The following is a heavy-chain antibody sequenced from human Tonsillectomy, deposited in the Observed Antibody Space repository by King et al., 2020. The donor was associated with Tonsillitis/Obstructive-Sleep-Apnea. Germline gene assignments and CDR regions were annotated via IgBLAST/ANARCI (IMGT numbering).Heavy chain of an antibody. CDR3: AREGGCSSGWYGDYFDY. D-gene: IGHD6-19*01. J-gene: IGHJ4*02. Sequence: VQLVESGGGVVQPGRSLRLSCAASGFTFSSYAMHWVRQAPGKGLEWVVVISYDGSIKYYADSVKGRFTTSRDNSKNTLYLQMNSLRPEDTALYYCAREGGCSSGWYGDYFDYWGQGTLVTVSS. V-gene: IGHV3-30*04. CDR1: GFTFSSYA. CDR2: ISYDGSIK.